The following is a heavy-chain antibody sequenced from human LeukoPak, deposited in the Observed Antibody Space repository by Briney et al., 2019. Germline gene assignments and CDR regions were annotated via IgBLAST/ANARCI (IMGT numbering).Heavy chain of an antibody. D-gene: IGHD4-17*01. V-gene: IGHV1-18*01. CDR1: GYTFTSYG. CDR3: TRDAPTTVTTEPLDY. J-gene: IGHJ4*02. Sequence: ASVKVSCKASGYTFTSYGISWVRQAPGQGLEGMGWSSAYNGKTNYAQKLQGRVTMTQDKSTTTAYMELRSLRSDDTAVYYCTRDAPTTVTTEPLDYWGQGTLVTVSS. CDR2: SSAYNGKT.